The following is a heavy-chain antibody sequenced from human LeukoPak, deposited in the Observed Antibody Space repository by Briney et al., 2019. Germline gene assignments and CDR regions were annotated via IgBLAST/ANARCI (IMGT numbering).Heavy chain of an antibody. J-gene: IGHJ4*02. Sequence: SETLSLTCNVSGYSISSGHYWAWIRQPPGKGLEWIGSISYRGDTYYNPSLKSRVTMSVDSSKSQLSLKVRSATAADTAGYFCARSLRDTSSTAGYDSWGQGTLVTVSS. CDR2: ISYRGDT. CDR3: ARSLRDTSSTAGYDS. D-gene: IGHD2-2*01. CDR1: GYSISSGHY. V-gene: IGHV4-38-2*02.